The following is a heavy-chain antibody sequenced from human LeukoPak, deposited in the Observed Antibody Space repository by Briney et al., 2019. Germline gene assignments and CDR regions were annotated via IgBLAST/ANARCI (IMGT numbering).Heavy chain of an antibody. CDR2: INHKSGGN. CDR3: ARYVTTDTHSTFDY. Sequence: ASVKVSFKASGSTFIDYYMHLMRQAPAQGLELMGLINHKSGGNDFAQKFQGRVTMPRDTSISTNYMELSSLRANDTAVYYCARYVTTDTHSTFDYWGQGTLVTVSS. D-gene: IGHD4-17*01. J-gene: IGHJ4*02. V-gene: IGHV1-2*02. CDR1: GSTFIDYY.